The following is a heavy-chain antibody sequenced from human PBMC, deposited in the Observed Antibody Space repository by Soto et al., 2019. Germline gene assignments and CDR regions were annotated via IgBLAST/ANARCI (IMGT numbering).Heavy chain of an antibody. CDR2: INHSGST. J-gene: IGHJ6*03. D-gene: IGHD2-2*01. CDR1: GGSFSGYY. Sequence: SETLSLTCAVYGGSFSGYYWSWIRQPPGKGLEWIGEINHSGSTNYNPSLKSRVTISVDTSKNQFSLKLSSVTAADTAVYYCARAYCSSTSCYRAYYYYMDVWGKGTTVTVSS. V-gene: IGHV4-34*01. CDR3: ARAYCSSTSCYRAYYYYMDV.